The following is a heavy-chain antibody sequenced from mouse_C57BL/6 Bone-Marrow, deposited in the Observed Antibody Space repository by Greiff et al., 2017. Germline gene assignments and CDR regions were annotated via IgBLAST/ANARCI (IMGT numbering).Heavy chain of an antibody. Sequence: VQLKESGGGLVQPGGSMKLSCAASGFTFSDAWMDWVRQSPEKGLEWVAEIRNKANTHATYYAEYVKGRFTISRYDSKSSVYLQMNSLRAEDTGIYFCTIPSYYYGSSYNAMDYWGQGTSVTVSS. D-gene: IGHD1-1*01. J-gene: IGHJ4*01. V-gene: IGHV6-6*01. CDR1: GFTFSDAW. CDR3: TIPSYYYGSSYNAMDY. CDR2: IRNKANTHAT.